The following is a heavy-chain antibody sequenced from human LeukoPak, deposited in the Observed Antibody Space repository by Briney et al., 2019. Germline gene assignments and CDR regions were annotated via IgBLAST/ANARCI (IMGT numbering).Heavy chain of an antibody. CDR2: ISSSGNTI. J-gene: IGHJ4*02. D-gene: IGHD1-26*01. V-gene: IGHV3-11*04. CDR1: GFTFSDYY. Sequence: PGGSLRLSCAASGFTFSDYYMSWIRQAPGKGLEWISYISSSGNTIYYADSVKGRFTISRDNAKNSLFLQMNSLRAGDTAVYYCAKGGGATATHLLDYWGQGTLVTVSS. CDR3: AKGGGATATHLLDY.